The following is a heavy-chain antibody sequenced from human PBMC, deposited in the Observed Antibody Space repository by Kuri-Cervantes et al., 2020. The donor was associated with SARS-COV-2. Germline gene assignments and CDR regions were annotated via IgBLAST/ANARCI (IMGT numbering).Heavy chain of an antibody. J-gene: IGHJ4*02. D-gene: IGHD3-22*01. Sequence: SVKVSCKAGGTISSAAISWVRQAPGEGLEWMGGIIPIFGSTHFAQKFQGRLTITTDGSTSTAYMELSSLRSDDTAFYYCATKDYYGNSGYNYWGQGTLVTVSS. CDR3: ATKDYYGNSGYNY. V-gene: IGHV1-69*05. CDR2: IIPIFGST. CDR1: GGTISSAA.